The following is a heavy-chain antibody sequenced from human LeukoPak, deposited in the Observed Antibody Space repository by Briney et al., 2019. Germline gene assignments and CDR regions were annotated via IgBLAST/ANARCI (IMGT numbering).Heavy chain of an antibody. J-gene: IGHJ4*02. V-gene: IGHV3-9*01. CDR3: ARDSTASSSSFDY. CDR2: ISWNSGSI. Sequence: GGSLRLSCAASGFTFDDYAMHWVRQAPGKGLEWVSGISWNSGSIGYADSVKGRFTISRDNAKNSLYLQMNSLRAEDTAVYYCARDSTASSSSFDYWGQGTLVTVSS. D-gene: IGHD2-2*01. CDR1: GFTFDDYA.